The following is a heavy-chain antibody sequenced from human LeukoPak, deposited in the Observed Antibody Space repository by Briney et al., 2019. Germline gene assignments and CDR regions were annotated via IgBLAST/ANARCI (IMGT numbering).Heavy chain of an antibody. J-gene: IGHJ3*02. CDR1: GGSFSGYY. CDR3: TRGEIDDAFDI. CDR2: INHSGST. D-gene: IGHD2-21*01. Sequence: SETLSLTRAVYGGSFSGYYWSWIRQPPGKGLEWIGEINHSGSTNYNPSLKSRVTISVDTSKNQFSLKLSSVTAADTAVYYCTRGEIDDAFDIWGQGTMVTVSS. V-gene: IGHV4-34*01.